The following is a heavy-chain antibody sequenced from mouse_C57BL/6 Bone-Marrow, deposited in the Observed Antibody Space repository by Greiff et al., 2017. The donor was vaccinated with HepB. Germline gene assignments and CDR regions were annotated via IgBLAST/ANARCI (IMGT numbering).Heavy chain of an antibody. Sequence: VQLKESGPVLVKPGASVKMSCKASGYTFTDYYMNWVKQSHGKSLEWIGFINPYNGGTSYNQKFKGKATLTVDKSSSTAYMELNSLTSEDSAVYYCARSMLRSSWFAYWGQGTLVTVSA. D-gene: IGHD3-2*02. CDR2: INPYNGGT. CDR3: ARSMLRSSWFAY. CDR1: GYTFTDYY. V-gene: IGHV1-19*01. J-gene: IGHJ3*01.